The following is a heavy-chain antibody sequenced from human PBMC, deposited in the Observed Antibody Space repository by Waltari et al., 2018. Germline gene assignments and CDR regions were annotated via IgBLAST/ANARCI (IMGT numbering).Heavy chain of an antibody. CDR3: ARGVTTVEY. V-gene: IGHV3-7*04. CDR2: IKQEGSEK. CDR1: GFTFTNHW. D-gene: IGHD2-21*02. Sequence: EVQLVESGGGLVQPGGSLRLSCSGSGFTFTNHWMSWVRQAPGKVPEGGASIKQEGSEKYYVDSMKGRFTISRDNAKNSLSLQMDSLRAEDTAVYFCARGVTTVEYWGQGTLVTVSS. J-gene: IGHJ4*02.